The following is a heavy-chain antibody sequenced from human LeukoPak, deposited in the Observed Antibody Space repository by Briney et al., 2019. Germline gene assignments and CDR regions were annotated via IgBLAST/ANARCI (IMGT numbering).Heavy chain of an antibody. CDR2: ISSSSSYI. Sequence: GGSLRLSCAASGFTFSSYSMNWVRQAPGKGLEWVSSISSSSSYIYYADSVKGRFTISRDNAKNSLYLQMNSLRAEDTAVYYCARVNYYDSSGYPFPPGNAFDIWGQGTMVTVSS. D-gene: IGHD3-22*01. CDR3: ARVNYYDSSGYPFPPGNAFDI. CDR1: GFTFSSYS. V-gene: IGHV3-21*01. J-gene: IGHJ3*02.